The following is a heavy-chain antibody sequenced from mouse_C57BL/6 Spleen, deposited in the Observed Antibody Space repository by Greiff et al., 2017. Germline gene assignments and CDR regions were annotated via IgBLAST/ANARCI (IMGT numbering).Heavy chain of an antibody. Sequence: VQLQQPGTELVKPGASVKLSCKASGYTFTSYWMNWVKQRPGQGLEWIGNINPSYGGTNYNEKFKSKATLTVDKSSSTAYMQLSSLTSEDSAVYYCARSLYGNSGAWFAYWGQGTLVTVSA. CDR1: GYTFTSYW. CDR3: ARSLYGNSGAWFAY. J-gene: IGHJ3*01. V-gene: IGHV1-53*01. D-gene: IGHD2-1*01. CDR2: INPSYGGT.